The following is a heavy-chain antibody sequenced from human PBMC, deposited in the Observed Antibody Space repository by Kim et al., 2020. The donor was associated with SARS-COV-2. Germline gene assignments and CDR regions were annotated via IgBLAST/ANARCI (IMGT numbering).Heavy chain of an antibody. D-gene: IGHD2-15*01. CDR3: ARDRRGVVVVAATPLGWFDP. J-gene: IGHJ5*02. CDR1: GFTFSSYS. CDR2: ISSSSSTI. V-gene: IGHV3-48*02. Sequence: GGSLRLSCAASGFTFSSYSMNWVRQAPGKGLEWVSYISSSSSTIYYADSVKGRFTISRDNAKNSLYLQMNSLRDEDTAVYYCARDRRGVVVVAATPLGWFDPWGQGTLVTVSS.